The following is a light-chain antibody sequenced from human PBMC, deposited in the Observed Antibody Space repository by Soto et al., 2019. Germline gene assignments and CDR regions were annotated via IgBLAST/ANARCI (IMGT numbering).Light chain of an antibody. Sequence: EIVLTQSPGTLSLSPGERATLSCRASQSVSSSYLAWYQQKPGQAPRLLIYGASSRATGIPDRFSGSGSGTDFTLTISRLEPEDFAVYYCQQYGSSPGAFGPATKVDIK. CDR1: QSVSSSY. CDR2: GAS. CDR3: QQYGSSPGA. V-gene: IGKV3-20*01. J-gene: IGKJ3*01.